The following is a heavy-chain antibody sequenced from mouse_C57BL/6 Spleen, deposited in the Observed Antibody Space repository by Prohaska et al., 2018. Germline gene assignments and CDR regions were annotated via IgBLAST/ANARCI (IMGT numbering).Heavy chain of an antibody. V-gene: IGHV5-12*01. J-gene: IGHJ1*03. CDR3: ARDRANWDSHWYFDV. Sequence: LDWIAYISNGGGSSHYADTVKGRFTISRDNAKNNLYLQMSHLKSEDTAMYYCARDRANWDSHWYFDVWSTETTVTVYS. CDR2: ISNGGGSS. D-gene: IGHD4-1*01.